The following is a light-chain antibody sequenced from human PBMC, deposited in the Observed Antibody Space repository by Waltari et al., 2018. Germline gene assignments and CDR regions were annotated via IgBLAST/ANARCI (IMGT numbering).Light chain of an antibody. CDR3: SSYRSGTSVI. Sequence: QSALTQPASVSGSPGQSITISCTGTSSDVGGYNYVSWYQHHPGKAPKFIIYEFSNRPSGVSTRFSGSKSGNTASLTISGLQAEDEADYYCSSYRSGTSVIFGGGTKVTVL. CDR2: EFS. CDR1: SSDVGGYNY. J-gene: IGLJ2*01. V-gene: IGLV2-14*01.